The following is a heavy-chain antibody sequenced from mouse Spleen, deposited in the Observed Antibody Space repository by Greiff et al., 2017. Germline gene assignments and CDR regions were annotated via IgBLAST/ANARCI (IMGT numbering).Heavy chain of an antibody. J-gene: IGHJ2*01. D-gene: IGHD4-1*01. V-gene: IGHV1-15*01. CDR2: IDPETGGT. CDR1: GYTFTDYE. Sequence: LVESGAELVRPGASVTLSCKASGYTFTDYEMHWVKQTPVHGLEWIGAIDPETGGTAYNQKFKGKATLTADKSSSTAYMELRSLTSEDSAVYYCTLGRGYWGQGTTLTVSS. CDR3: TLGRGY.